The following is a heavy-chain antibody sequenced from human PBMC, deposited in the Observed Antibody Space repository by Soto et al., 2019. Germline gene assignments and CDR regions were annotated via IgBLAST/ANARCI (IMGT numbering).Heavy chain of an antibody. CDR1: GYSFTNND. D-gene: IGHD3-16*01. CDR2: MNPGSGDT. J-gene: IGHJ5*02. CDR3: ARMGTFGSLNWFDP. V-gene: IGHV1-8*01. Sequence: ASVKVSCKASGYSFTNNDVTWVRQATGQGLEWMGWMNPGSGDTGYAQKFPGRVTMTRDISIATAYMELSSLRSDDTAIYYFARMGTFGSLNWFDPWGQGTLVTVSS.